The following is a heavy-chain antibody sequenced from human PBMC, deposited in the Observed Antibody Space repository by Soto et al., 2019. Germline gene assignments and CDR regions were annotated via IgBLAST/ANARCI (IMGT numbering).Heavy chain of an antibody. CDR3: ARDRNVRDYYDTSGHLNYFDS. CDR1: GYTFTSYY. CDR2: INPSGGST. Sequence: ASVKVSCKASGYTFTSYYMHWVRQAPGQGLEWMGIINPSGGSTSYAQKFQGRVTMTRDTSTSTVYMELSSLTSEDTAVYYCARDRNVRDYYDTSGHLNYFDSWGQGTQVTVSS. J-gene: IGHJ4*02. V-gene: IGHV1-46*01. D-gene: IGHD3-22*01.